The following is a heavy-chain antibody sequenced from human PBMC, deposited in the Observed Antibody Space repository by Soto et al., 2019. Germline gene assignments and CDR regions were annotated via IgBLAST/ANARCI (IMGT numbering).Heavy chain of an antibody. D-gene: IGHD6-13*01. V-gene: IGHV4-4*02. Sequence: SDTLSLTCAFSGDSISSSKWWSWVRQPPGKGLEWIGEIYHSGSTNYNPSLKSRVIISVDKSKNQFSLKLSSVTDADTAVYYCARGGRQQQRDYWGQGTLVTVS. CDR2: IYHSGST. CDR1: GDSISSSKW. J-gene: IGHJ4*02. CDR3: ARGGRQQQRDY.